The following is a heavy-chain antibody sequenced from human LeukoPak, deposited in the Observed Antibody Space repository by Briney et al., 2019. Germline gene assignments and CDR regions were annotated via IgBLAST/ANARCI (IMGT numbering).Heavy chain of an antibody. CDR2: IYYSGST. CDR1: GGSISSSSYY. J-gene: IGHJ4*02. D-gene: IGHD2-15*01. V-gene: IGHV4-39*07. Sequence: SETLSLTCTVSGGSISSSSYYWGWIRQPPGKGLEWIGSIYYSGSTYYNPSLKSRVTMSDDTSKNQFSLKLSSVTAADTAVYYCARGGTSAYYYFDYWGQGTLVTVSS. CDR3: ARGGTSAYYYFDY.